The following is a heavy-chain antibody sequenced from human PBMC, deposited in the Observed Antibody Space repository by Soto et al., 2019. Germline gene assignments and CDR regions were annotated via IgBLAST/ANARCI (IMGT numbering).Heavy chain of an antibody. J-gene: IGHJ5*02. CDR3: ARAHIVVVPAAIFGVLGWFDP. CDR1: GGSISSSSYY. CDR2: IYYSGST. D-gene: IGHD2-2*01. Sequence: SETLSLTCTVSGGSISSSSYYWGWIRQPPGKGLEWIGSIYYSGSTYYNPSLKSRVTISVDTSKNQFSLKLSSVTAADTAVYYCARAHIVVVPAAIFGVLGWFDPWGQGTLVTVSS. V-gene: IGHV4-39*01.